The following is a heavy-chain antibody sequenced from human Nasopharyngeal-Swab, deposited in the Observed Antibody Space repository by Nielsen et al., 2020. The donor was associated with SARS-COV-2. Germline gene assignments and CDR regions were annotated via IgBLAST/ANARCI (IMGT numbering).Heavy chain of an antibody. D-gene: IGHD6-19*01. Sequence: SETLSLTCTVSGGSISSSSYYWGWIRQPTGKGLEWIGSIYYSGSTYYNPSLKSRVTISVDTSKNQFSLKLSSVTAADTAVYYCARDRDSSGWFDYWGQGTLVTVSS. CDR3: ARDRDSSGWFDY. CDR1: GGSISSSSYY. CDR2: IYYSGST. V-gene: IGHV4-39*07. J-gene: IGHJ4*02.